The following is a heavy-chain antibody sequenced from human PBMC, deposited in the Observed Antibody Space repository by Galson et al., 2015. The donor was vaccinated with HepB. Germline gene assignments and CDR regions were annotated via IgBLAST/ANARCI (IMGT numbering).Heavy chain of an antibody. D-gene: IGHD5-24*01. J-gene: IGHJ4*02. CDR1: GFTFNNYG. V-gene: IGHV3-30*18. CDR2: ISYDGSQK. CDR3: TNDPEGPQFY. Sequence: SLRLSCAASGFTFNNYGMHWVRQAPGKGLEWVALISYDGSQKYYTDSVKGRFTISRDNSKHTLYLQMNSLRVEDTAIYYCTNDPEGPQFYWGQGTHVTVSS.